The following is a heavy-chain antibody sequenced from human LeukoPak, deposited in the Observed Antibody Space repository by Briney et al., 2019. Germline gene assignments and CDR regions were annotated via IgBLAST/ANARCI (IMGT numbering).Heavy chain of an antibody. J-gene: IGHJ4*02. Sequence: SETLSLTCTVSGGSASSGSYYWSWIRQPPGKGLEWIGYIYYSGSTNYNPSLKSRVTISVDTSKNQFSLKLSSVTAADTAVYYCAREGYYYDSSGYYYPAYYFDYWGQGTLVTVSS. CDR2: IYYSGST. V-gene: IGHV4-61*01. CDR3: AREGYYYDSSGYYYPAYYFDY. D-gene: IGHD3-22*01. CDR1: GGSASSGSYY.